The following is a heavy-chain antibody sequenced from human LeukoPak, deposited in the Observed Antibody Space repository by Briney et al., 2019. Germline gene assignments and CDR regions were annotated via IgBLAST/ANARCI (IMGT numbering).Heavy chain of an antibody. CDR1: GFTFSSYT. Sequence: GGSLRLSCAASGFTFSSYTMNWVRQAPGKGLEWVSSISSSSSYIYYADSVKGRFTISRDNAKNSLYLQMNSLRAEDTAVYYCARDRIYDYIWGSYRPDYFDYWGQGTLVTVSS. J-gene: IGHJ4*02. V-gene: IGHV3-21*01. CDR3: ARDRIYDYIWGSYRPDYFDY. D-gene: IGHD3-16*02. CDR2: ISSSSSYI.